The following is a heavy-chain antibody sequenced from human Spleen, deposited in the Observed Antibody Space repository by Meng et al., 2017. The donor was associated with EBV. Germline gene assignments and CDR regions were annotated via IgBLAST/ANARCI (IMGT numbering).Heavy chain of an antibody. CDR1: GVSLTSASYL. Sequence: QVRLQWVGPGLVKPSETRSLTCPVSGVSLTSASYLWDWISQPPGKGREWIGEINHSGSTNSNPSLKSRVTISVDTSKNQFSLKLSSVTAADTAVYYCAEGGYCSGGSCYFDYWGQGTLVTVSS. CDR2: INHSGST. CDR3: AEGGYCSGGSCYFDY. J-gene: IGHJ4*02. V-gene: IGHV4-39*07. D-gene: IGHD2-15*01.